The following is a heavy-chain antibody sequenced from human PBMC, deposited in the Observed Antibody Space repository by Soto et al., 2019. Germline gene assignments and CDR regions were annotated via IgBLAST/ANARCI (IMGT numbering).Heavy chain of an antibody. Sequence: SETLSLTCTVSGGSGSSGSDYWSWIRQPPGKGLEWIGYIYYSGSTNYNPSLKSRVTISVDTSKNQFSLKLSSETAADTAVYYCASEFRDFWSGYYTSHWFDPWGQGTLVTVSS. J-gene: IGHJ5*02. CDR2: IYYSGST. CDR1: GGSGSSGSDY. D-gene: IGHD3-3*01. V-gene: IGHV4-61*01. CDR3: ASEFRDFWSGYYTSHWFDP.